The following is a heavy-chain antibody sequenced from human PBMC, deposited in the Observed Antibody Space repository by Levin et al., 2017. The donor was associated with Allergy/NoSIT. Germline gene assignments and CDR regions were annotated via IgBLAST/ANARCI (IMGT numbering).Heavy chain of an antibody. Sequence: PSETLSLTCTVSGGSISSYYWSWIRQPPGKGLEWIGYIYYSGSTNYNPSLKSRVTISVDTSKNQFSLKLSSVTAADTAVYYCARSGGYCSGGSCYSFLVRRYYYYYMDVWGKGTTVTVSS. CDR2: IYYSGST. J-gene: IGHJ6*03. CDR3: ARSGGYCSGGSCYSFLVRRYYYYYMDV. D-gene: IGHD2-15*01. V-gene: IGHV4-59*01. CDR1: GGSISSYY.